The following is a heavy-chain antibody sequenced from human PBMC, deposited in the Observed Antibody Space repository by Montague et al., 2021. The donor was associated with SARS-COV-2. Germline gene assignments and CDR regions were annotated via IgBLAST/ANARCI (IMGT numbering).Heavy chain of an antibody. CDR3: ASSGITLTGLDAFDI. V-gene: IGHV6-1*01. Sequence: CAISGDSVSSKSVAWNWIRQSPSRGLEWLGRTYYRSKWDSEYAXXXKXXLVITPDTSKNQVSLQLNSVIPEDTAVYFCASSGITLTGLDAFDIWGQGTMVTVSS. D-gene: IGHD3-9*01. J-gene: IGHJ3*02. CDR1: GDSVSSKSVA. CDR2: TYYRSKWDS.